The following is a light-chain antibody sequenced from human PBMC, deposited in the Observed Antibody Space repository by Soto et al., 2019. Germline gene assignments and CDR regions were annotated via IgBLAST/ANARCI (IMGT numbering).Light chain of an antibody. V-gene: IGLV2-11*01. CDR1: SSDVGGYNY. CDR2: DVS. J-gene: IGLJ3*02. Sequence: QSALTQPRSVSGSPGQSVTVSCTGTSSDVGGYNYVSWYQQQHPGKAPKLMIYDVSQRPSGVPDRFSGSKSGNTASLTISGLEADDDGDYFCCSYAGSHTWVFGGGTKLTVL. CDR3: CSYAGSHTWV.